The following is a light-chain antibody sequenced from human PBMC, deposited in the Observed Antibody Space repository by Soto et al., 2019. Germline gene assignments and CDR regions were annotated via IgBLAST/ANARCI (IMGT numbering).Light chain of an antibody. CDR1: QGIASG. Sequence: AIQLTQSPSSLAASTGDRVTITCRASQGIASGLAWYQQKPGKAPKLLIQDASRLESGVPSRFSGSGSGTDFALTISSLQPEDFATYHCQQVNSYPFTFGGGTKLEI. CDR2: DAS. CDR3: QQVNSYPFT. J-gene: IGKJ2*01. V-gene: IGKV1-13*02.